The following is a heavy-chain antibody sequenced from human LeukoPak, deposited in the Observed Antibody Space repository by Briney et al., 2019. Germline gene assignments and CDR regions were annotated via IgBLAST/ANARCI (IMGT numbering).Heavy chain of an antibody. V-gene: IGHV1-46*01. J-gene: IGHJ4*02. D-gene: IGHD3-16*02. CDR2: INPSGGST. Sequence: ASVKVSCKASGYTFTSYYMHWVRQAPGQGLEWMGIINPSGGSTSYAQKFQGRVTMTRDTSTSTVYMELSSLRSEDTAVYYCARDLITFGGVLVPGYWGQGTLVTVSS. CDR3: ARDLITFGGVLVPGY. CDR1: GYTFTSYY.